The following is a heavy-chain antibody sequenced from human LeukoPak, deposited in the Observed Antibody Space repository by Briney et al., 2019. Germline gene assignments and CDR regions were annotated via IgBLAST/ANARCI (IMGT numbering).Heavy chain of an antibody. CDR3: AKTSAYYYDSSGLTSYYFDY. Sequence: SVKVSCKASGGTFSSYAISWVRQAPGQGLEWMGRIIPIFGTANYAQKFQGRVTITTDESTSTAYMELSSLRSEDTAVYYCAKTSAYYYDSSGLTSYYFDYWGQGTLVTVSS. CDR1: GGTFSSYA. CDR2: IIPIFGTA. J-gene: IGHJ4*02. D-gene: IGHD3-22*01. V-gene: IGHV1-69*05.